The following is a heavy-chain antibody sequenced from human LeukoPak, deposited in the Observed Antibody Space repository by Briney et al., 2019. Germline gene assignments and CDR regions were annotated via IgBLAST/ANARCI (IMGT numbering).Heavy chain of an antibody. J-gene: IGHJ4*02. CDR3: AKETKVGENLYYFDY. CDR2: LSWHSGSI. V-gene: IGHV3-9*01. D-gene: IGHD1-26*01. CDR1: GFKFNDYA. Sequence: GGSLRLSCVASGFKFNDYAMHWVRQAPGKGLEWVSGLSWHSGSIGYAASVKGRFIISRDNAKNSLYLEMNSLRPEASALYYCAKETKVGENLYYFDYWGRGTLVTVSS.